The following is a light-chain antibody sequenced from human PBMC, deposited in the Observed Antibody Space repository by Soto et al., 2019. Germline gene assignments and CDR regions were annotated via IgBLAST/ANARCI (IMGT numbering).Light chain of an antibody. CDR3: QSYYSRLSGSVV. CDR2: GNS. V-gene: IGLV1-40*01. CDR1: SSNIGAGYD. J-gene: IGLJ2*01. Sequence: QSVLTQPPSVSGAPGQRVTISCTGSSSNIGAGYDVHWYQQLPGTAPKLLIYGNSNRPSGVPDRFSGSKSGTSASLAITGLQAEDEADYYCQSYYSRLSGSVVFGGGTKLTVL.